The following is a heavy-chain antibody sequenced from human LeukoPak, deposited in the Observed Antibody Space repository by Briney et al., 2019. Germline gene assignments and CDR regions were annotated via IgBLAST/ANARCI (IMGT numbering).Heavy chain of an antibody. CDR1: GGSISSYY. CDR2: IYYSGST. CDR3: ARESSSWQNWFDP. D-gene: IGHD6-13*01. Sequence: SETLSLTCTVSGGSISSYYWSWIRQPPGKGLEWIGYIYYSGSTNYNPSLKSRVTISVDTSKNQFSLKLSSVTAADTAVYYCARESSSWQNWFDPWSQGTLVTVSS. V-gene: IGHV4-59*01. J-gene: IGHJ5*02.